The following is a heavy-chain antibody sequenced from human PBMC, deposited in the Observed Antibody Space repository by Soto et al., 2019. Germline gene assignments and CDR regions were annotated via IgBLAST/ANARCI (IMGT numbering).Heavy chain of an antibody. D-gene: IGHD3-22*01. Sequence: PSETLSLTCTVSGGSISSSSYYWGWIRQPPGKGLEWIGSIYYSGSTYYNPSLKSRVTISVDTSKNQFSLKLSSVTAADTAVYYCARHDRDWLGLSHAFGIWGQGTMVTVSS. CDR1: GGSISSSSYY. V-gene: IGHV4-39*01. CDR3: ARHDRDWLGLSHAFGI. CDR2: IYYSGST. J-gene: IGHJ3*02.